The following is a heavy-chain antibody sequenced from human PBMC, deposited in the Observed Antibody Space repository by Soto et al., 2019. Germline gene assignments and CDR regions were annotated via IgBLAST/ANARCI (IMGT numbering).Heavy chain of an antibody. J-gene: IGHJ4*02. V-gene: IGHV1-69*13. CDR1: GVTFSSYA. CDR2: IIPIFGTA. CDR3: ASLSYGDVYFDY. D-gene: IGHD4-17*01. Sequence: SVKVSCKASGVTFSSYAISWVRQAPGQGLEWMGGIIPIFGTANYAQKFQGRVTITADESTSTAYMELSSLRSEDTAVYYCASLSYGDVYFDYWGQGTLVTVSS.